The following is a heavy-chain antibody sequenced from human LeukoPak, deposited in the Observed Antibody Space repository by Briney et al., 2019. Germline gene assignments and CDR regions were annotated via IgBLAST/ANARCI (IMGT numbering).Heavy chain of an antibody. CDR2: ISAYNGNT. V-gene: IGHV1-18*01. Sequence: ASVKVSCKASGYTFSNFGITWVRQAPGQGLECMGWISAYNGNTKYTQIFQGRVTMTTDASTSTAYMELRSLRSDDTAVYYCARAEDPALVNVGYYYYYGMDVWGQGTTVTVSS. CDR1: GYTFSNFG. J-gene: IGHJ6*02. CDR3: ARAEDPALVNVGYYYYYGMDV. D-gene: IGHD5-18*01.